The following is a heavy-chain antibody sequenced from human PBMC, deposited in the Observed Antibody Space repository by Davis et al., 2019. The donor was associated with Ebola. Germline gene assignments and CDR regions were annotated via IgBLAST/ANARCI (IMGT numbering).Heavy chain of an antibody. V-gene: IGHV3-15*01. CDR3: TTYYSSSYLDPYFDY. CDR2: IKSKTDGGTT. CDR1: GFTFSNAW. Sequence: RESLTLSCAASGFTFSNAWMSWVRQAPGKGLEWVGRIKSKTDGGTTDYAAPVKGRFTISRDDSKNTLYLQMNSLKTEDTAVYYCTTYYSSSYLDPYFDYWGQGTLVTVSS. J-gene: IGHJ4*02. D-gene: IGHD6-6*01.